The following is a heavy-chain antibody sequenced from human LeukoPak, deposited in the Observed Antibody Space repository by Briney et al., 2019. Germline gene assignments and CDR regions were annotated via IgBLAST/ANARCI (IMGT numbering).Heavy chain of an antibody. V-gene: IGHV4-59*01. CDR3: ARGGGGSGSYFDY. D-gene: IGHD1-26*01. CDR1: GGSISSYY. CDR2: IYYSGST. J-gene: IGHJ4*02. Sequence: SETLPLTCTVSGGSISSYYWSWIRQPPGKGLEWIGYIYYSGSTNYNPSLKSRVTISVDTSKNQFSLKLSSVTAADTAVYYCARGGGGSGSYFDYWGQGTLVTVSS.